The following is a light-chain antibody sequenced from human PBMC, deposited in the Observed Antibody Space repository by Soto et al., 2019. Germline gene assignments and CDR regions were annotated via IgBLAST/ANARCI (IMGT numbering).Light chain of an antibody. J-gene: IGKJ1*01. V-gene: IGKV2-28*01. CDR1: QSLLHSNGYTY. Sequence: DIVMTQSPLSLPVTPGEPASISCRSSQSLLHSNGYTYLDWYLQKPGQSPQLLIYLGSNRASGVPDRLSGSGSGTDFTLKISRVEVEDVGVYYCMQALQTPPWTFGQGTKVEIQ. CDR2: LGS. CDR3: MQALQTPPWT.